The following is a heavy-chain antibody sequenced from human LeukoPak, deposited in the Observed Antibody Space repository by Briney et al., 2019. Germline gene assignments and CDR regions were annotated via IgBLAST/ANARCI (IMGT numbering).Heavy chain of an antibody. CDR2: INPSGGST. CDR3: ARVGFGELLFPYDY. D-gene: IGHD3-10*01. V-gene: IGHV1-46*01. CDR1: GYTFTSYY. Sequence: GASVKVSCKASGYTFTSYYMHWVRQAPGQGLEWMGIINPSGGSTSYAQKFQGRVTMTRDMSTSTVYMELSRLRSDDTAVYYCARVGFGELLFPYDYWGQGTVVTVSS. J-gene: IGHJ4*02.